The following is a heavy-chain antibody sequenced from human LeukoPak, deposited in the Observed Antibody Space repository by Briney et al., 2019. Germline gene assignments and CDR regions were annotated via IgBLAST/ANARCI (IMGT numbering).Heavy chain of an antibody. CDR3: ASGPLTGTTNY. V-gene: IGHV3-23*01. J-gene: IGHJ4*02. Sequence: GGSLRLSCAASGFTFSSYAMSWVRQAPGKGLEWVSTSGSSTYYADSVKGRFTLSRDNSKNTLYLQMNSPRAEDTAVYYCASGPLTGTTNYWGQGTLVTVSS. CDR1: GFTFSSYA. CDR2: SGSST. D-gene: IGHD1-7*01.